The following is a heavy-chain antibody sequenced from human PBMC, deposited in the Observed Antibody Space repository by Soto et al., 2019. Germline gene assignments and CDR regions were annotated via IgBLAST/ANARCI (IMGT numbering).Heavy chain of an antibody. D-gene: IGHD3-22*01. CDR3: GRNWVVYYDSRGFLY. CDR2: IYYSGST. Sequence: SETLSLTCTVSGGSISSSSYYWGWIRQPPGKGLEWIGSIYYSGSTYYNPSLKSRVTISVDTSKNQFSLKLSSVTAADTAVYYCGRNWVVYYDSRGFLYGGQGPLVTVS. CDR1: GGSISSSSYY. J-gene: IGHJ4*02. V-gene: IGHV4-39*01.